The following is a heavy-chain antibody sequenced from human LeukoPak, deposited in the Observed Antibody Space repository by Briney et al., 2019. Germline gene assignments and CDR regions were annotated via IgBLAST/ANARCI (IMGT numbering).Heavy chain of an antibody. CDR1: GGSISSSSYY. Sequence: TSETLSLTCTVSGGSISSSSYYWGWIRQPPGKGLEWIGNIYYSESTNYNPSLKSRVTISVDTSKNQFSLKLSSVTAADTAVYYCARGPRWWELVSSMGRPFDYWGQGTLVTVSS. J-gene: IGHJ4*02. D-gene: IGHD1-26*01. CDR2: IYYSEST. V-gene: IGHV4-39*07. CDR3: ARGPRWWELVSSMGRPFDY.